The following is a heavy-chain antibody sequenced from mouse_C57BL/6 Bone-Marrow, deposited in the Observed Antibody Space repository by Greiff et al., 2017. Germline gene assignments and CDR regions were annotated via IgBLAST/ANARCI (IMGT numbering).Heavy chain of an antibody. V-gene: IGHV1-26*01. D-gene: IGHD1-1*01. CDR2: INPNNGGT. CDR3: ANNYGYYY. CDR1: GYTFTDYY. J-gene: IGHJ2*01. Sequence: DVQLQQSGPELVKPGASVKISCKASGYTFTDYYMNWVKQSHGKSLEWIGDINPNNGGTSYNQKFKGKATLTVDKSSSTAYMELRSLTSEASAVYYCANNYGYYYCGEGTTLTVS.